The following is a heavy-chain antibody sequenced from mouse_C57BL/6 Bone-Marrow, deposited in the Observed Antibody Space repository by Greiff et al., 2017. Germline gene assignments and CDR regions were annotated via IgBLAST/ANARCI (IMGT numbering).Heavy chain of an antibody. CDR2: INPSSGYT. D-gene: IGHD6-1*01. Sequence: QVQLQQSGAELARPGASVKMSCKASGYTFTSYTMHWVKQRPGQGLEWIGYINPSSGYTKYNQKFKDKATLTADKSSSTAYMQLSSLTSEDSAVYYCARGLLYYYAMDYGGQGTSVTVSS. J-gene: IGHJ4*01. CDR3: ARGLLYYYAMDY. V-gene: IGHV1-4*01. CDR1: GYTFTSYT.